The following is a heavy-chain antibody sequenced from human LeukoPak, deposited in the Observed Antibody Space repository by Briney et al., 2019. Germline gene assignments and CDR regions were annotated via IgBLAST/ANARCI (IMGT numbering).Heavy chain of an antibody. J-gene: IGHJ4*02. Sequence: PSETLSLTCIVSGGSISSSGYDWGWIRQPPEKGLEWIGSIRYSGSPYYNPSFKSRVTISVDTPKNQVSLKLNSVTAADTAVYYCARIRYSSGWYVDYWGQGTLVTVSS. CDR3: ARIRYSSGWYVDY. V-gene: IGHV4-39*01. D-gene: IGHD6-19*01. CDR2: IRYSGSP. CDR1: GGSISSSGYD.